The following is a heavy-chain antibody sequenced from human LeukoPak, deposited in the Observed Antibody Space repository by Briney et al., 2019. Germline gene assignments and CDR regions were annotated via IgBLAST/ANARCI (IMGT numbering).Heavy chain of an antibody. CDR2: VSSNGVGT. CDR3: VIDPYYYDSSGYQGI. CDR1: GFTFSNYA. Sequence: GGSLRLSCSVSGFTFSNYAMHWVRQAPVKGLEYVSSVSSNGVGTHYADSVKGRFTISRDNSKNALYLQMSSLRAEDTAVYYCVIDPYYYDSSGYQGIWGQGTLVTVSS. D-gene: IGHD3-22*01. J-gene: IGHJ4*02. V-gene: IGHV3-64D*06.